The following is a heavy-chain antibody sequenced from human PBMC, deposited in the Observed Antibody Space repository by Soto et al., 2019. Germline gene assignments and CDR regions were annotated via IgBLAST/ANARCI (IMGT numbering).Heavy chain of an antibody. Sequence: ASVKVSCKASGYTFTGYYMHWVRQAPGQGLEWMGWINPNSGGTNYAQKFQGWVTMTRDTSISTAYMELSRLRSDDTAVYYCARVGSRYYYGMDVWGQGTTVTVYS. CDR1: GYTFTGYY. D-gene: IGHD2-15*01. J-gene: IGHJ6*02. CDR2: INPNSGGT. V-gene: IGHV1-2*04. CDR3: ARVGSRYYYGMDV.